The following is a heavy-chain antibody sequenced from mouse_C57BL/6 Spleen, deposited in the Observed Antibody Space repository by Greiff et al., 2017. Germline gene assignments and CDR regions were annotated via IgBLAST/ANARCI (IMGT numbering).Heavy chain of an antibody. CDR3: AGSSYWYFDV. J-gene: IGHJ1*03. Sequence: EVQGVESGGGLVKPGGSLKLSCAASGFTFSDYGMHWVRQAPEKGLEWVAYISSGSSTIYYADTVKGRFTISRDNAKNTLFLQMTSLRSEYTAMYYCAGSSYWYFDVWGTGTTVTVSS. D-gene: IGHD1-1*01. CDR2: ISSGSSTI. V-gene: IGHV5-17*01. CDR1: GFTFSDYG.